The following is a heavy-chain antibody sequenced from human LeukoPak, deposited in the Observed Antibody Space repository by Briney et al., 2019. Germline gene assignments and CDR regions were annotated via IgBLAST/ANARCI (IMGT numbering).Heavy chain of an antibody. V-gene: IGHV3-21*01. J-gene: IGHJ4*02. D-gene: IGHD6-19*01. Sequence: GGSLRLSCAASGFTFSSYSMNWVRQAPGKGLEWVSSISSSSYIYYADSVKGRFTISRDNAKNSLYLQMNSLRAEDTAVYYCARDLGSAVAGEIFDYWGQGALVTVSS. CDR3: ARDLGSAVAGEIFDY. CDR1: GFTFSSYS. CDR2: ISSSSYI.